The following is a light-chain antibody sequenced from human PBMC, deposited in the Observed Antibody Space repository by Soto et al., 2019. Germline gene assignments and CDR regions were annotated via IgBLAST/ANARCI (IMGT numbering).Light chain of an antibody. V-gene: IGKV1-5*03. CDR2: KAS. Sequence: DIQVTKSPSTVPGSVGDRVTITWRASQTISSWLAWYQQKPGKAPKLLIYKASTLKSGVPSRFSGSGSGTDFTLTFSDVQPEDLALYYFHLRQRWPRTFGQGTKVDIK. CDR1: QTISSW. J-gene: IGKJ1*01. CDR3: HLRQRWPRT.